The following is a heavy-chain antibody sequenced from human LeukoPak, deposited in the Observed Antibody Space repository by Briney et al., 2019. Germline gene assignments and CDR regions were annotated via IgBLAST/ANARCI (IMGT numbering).Heavy chain of an antibody. V-gene: IGHV3-73*01. Sequence: GSLRLSCAASAFTFSGSAMHWVRQASAKGREWVGRIRNKANSSATTYAASVKGRFTIPRDDSKNTAYLQMNSLRAEDTAVYYCAKPILLWFGELSGGDAFDIWGQGTMVTVSS. J-gene: IGHJ3*02. CDR2: IRNKANSSAT. CDR1: AFTFSGSA. D-gene: IGHD3-10*01. CDR3: AKPILLWFGELSGGDAFDI.